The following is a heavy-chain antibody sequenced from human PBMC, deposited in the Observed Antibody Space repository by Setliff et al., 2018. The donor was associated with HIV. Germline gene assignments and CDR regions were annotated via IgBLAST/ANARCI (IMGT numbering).Heavy chain of an antibody. D-gene: IGHD7-27*01. CDR1: GGSISSSSYY. Sequence: SETLSLTCTVSGGSISSSSYYWGWIRQPPGKGLEWIGSIYYSGSTYYNPSLKSRVTISVDTSKNQFSLKLSSVTAADMAVYYCAVGGEDWGFFDYWGQGTLVTVSS. V-gene: IGHV4-39*01. CDR3: AVGGEDWGFFDY. CDR2: IYYSGST. J-gene: IGHJ4*02.